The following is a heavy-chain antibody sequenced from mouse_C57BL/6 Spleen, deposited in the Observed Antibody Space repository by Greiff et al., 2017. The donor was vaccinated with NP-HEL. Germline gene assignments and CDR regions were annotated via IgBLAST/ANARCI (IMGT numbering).Heavy chain of an antibody. CDR1: GYSITSGYY. Sequence: VQLQQSGPGLVKPSQSLSLTCSVTGYSITSGYYWNWIRQFPGNKLEWMGYISYDGSNNYNPSLKNRISITRDTSKNQFFLKLNSVTTEDTATYYCARDPIYYYGSSYGAMDYWGQGTTLTVSS. J-gene: IGHJ2*01. CDR3: ARDPIYYYGSSYGAMDY. CDR2: ISYDGSN. D-gene: IGHD1-1*01. V-gene: IGHV3-6*01.